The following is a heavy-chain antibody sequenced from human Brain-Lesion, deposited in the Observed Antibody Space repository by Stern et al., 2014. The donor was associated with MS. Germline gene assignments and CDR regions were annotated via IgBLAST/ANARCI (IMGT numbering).Heavy chain of an antibody. CDR1: GGSISSSNW. CDR3: ARFPASRPHVFDS. J-gene: IGHJ4*02. Sequence: QLQLQESGPGLVKPSGTLSLTCAVSGGSISSSNWWSWVRQSPGKGLEWIGESDHSGSTIYNPSLKSRVTVSVDKSKNRFSLNLRSFTAADTAVYFCARFPASRPHVFDSWGQGTLVTVSS. CDR2: SDHSGST. D-gene: IGHD6-13*01. V-gene: IGHV4-4*02.